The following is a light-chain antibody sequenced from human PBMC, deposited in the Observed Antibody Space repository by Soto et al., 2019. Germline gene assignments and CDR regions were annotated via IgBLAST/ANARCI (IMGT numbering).Light chain of an antibody. V-gene: IGKV1-12*01. CDR3: QQASSSPLT. J-gene: IGKJ1*01. CDR2: GAT. Sequence: DIQMTQSPSSVSASVGDSVAITCRASQGITNWLAWYQQKPGKAPKVLIHGATSLQSGVPSRFSGSGFGRDFTLTISNLQPEDFATYYSQQASSSPLTLGQGTQVEIK. CDR1: QGITNW.